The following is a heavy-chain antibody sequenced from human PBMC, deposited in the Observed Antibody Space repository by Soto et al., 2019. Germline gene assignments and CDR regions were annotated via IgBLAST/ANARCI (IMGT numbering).Heavy chain of an antibody. CDR3: ARDLLGFSGMDV. Sequence: EVQLVESGGGLVQPGGSLRLSCAASGFTFSTYSMNWVRQAPGKGLEWVSYISSSSSTIYYADSVKGQFTISRDNAKNSLYLQMNSLRDEDAAVFYCARDLLGFSGMDVWGRGTTVTVSS. J-gene: IGHJ6*02. D-gene: IGHD3-3*01. CDR2: ISSSSSTI. CDR1: GFTFSTYS. V-gene: IGHV3-48*02.